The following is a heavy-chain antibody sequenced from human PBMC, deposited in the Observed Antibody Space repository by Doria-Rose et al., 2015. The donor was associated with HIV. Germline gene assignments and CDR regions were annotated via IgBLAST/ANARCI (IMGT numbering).Heavy chain of an antibody. V-gene: IGHV2-26*01. D-gene: IGHD6-13*01. J-gene: IGHJ4*02. Sequence: QESGPVLVKPTETLTLTCTVSGVSLSSHGMGVSWIRQPPGKALEWLANIFSDDETSYKASPKSRLTISRGTSKGQVVLTMTDMDPVDTATYYCARIKSSRWYHRYYFDFWGQGTLVIVSA. CDR1: GVSLSSHGMG. CDR2: IFSDDET. CDR3: ARIKSSRWYHRYYFDF.